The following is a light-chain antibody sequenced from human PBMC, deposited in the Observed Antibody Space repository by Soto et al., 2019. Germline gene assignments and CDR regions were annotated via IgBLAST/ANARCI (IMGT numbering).Light chain of an antibody. Sequence: AIRMTQSPSSLSASTGDRVPIACRASQGISSYLAWYQHKPGKAPKLLIYAASTLQTGVPSRFSGGGSGTDFTLTISSLQPEDFATYYCIQDYNYPLTFGGGTRWIS. CDR3: IQDYNYPLT. V-gene: IGKV1-8*01. J-gene: IGKJ4*01. CDR2: AAS. CDR1: QGISSY.